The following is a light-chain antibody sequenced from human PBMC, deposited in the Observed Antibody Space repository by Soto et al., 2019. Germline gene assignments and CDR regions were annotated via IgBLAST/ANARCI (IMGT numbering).Light chain of an antibody. J-gene: IGLJ1*01. V-gene: IGLV2-11*01. CDR1: NSDVGGYNS. CDR2: SVT. Sequence: QSGLTQPRSVSGSPGQSVTISGSGTNSDVGGYNSVAWYQHKPGEAPKLLLYSVTKRPSGVPDRFSGSKSGNMASLIISGLQAEDEADYYCCSYAGSSTNYVFGTGTKVTVL. CDR3: CSYAGSSTNYV.